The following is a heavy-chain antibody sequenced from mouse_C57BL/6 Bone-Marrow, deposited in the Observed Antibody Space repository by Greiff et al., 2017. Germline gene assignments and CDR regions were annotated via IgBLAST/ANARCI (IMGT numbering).Heavy chain of an antibody. CDR3: ASGKYYGPWYFDV. Sequence: QVQLQQSGAELVKPGASVKLSCKASGYTFTSYWMQWVKQRPGQGLEWIGEIDPSDSYTNYNQKFKGKATLTVDTSSSTAYMQLSSLTSEDSAVYYCASGKYYGPWYFDVWGTGTTVTVSS. CDR1: GYTFTSYW. CDR2: IDPSDSYT. D-gene: IGHD1-1*01. V-gene: IGHV1-50*01. J-gene: IGHJ1*03.